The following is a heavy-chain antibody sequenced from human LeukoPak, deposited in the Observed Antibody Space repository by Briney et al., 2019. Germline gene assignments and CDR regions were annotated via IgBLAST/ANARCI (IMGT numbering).Heavy chain of an antibody. CDR2: IYHSGNT. CDR3: ARFWVGGMDV. CDR1: GGSISSYTYY. D-gene: IGHD3-16*01. J-gene: IGHJ6*02. V-gene: IGHV4-39*01. Sequence: SETLSLTCTVSGGSISSYTYYWGWIRRPPGKGLEWIGSIYHSGNTYYNPSLKRRVTISVDTSKNQFSLKLSSVTAADTAVYYCARFWVGGMDVWGQGTTVTVSS.